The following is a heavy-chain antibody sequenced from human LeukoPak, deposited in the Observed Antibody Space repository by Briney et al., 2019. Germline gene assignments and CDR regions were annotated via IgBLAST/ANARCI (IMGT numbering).Heavy chain of an antibody. D-gene: IGHD3-3*01. CDR2: IIPIFGTA. Sequence: SSVKVSCKASGGTFSSYAISWVRQAPGQGLEWMGGIIPIFGTANYAQKFQGRVTITADESTSTAYMELSSLRSEDTAVYYCAREKAGPVIFGVVVIDAFDIWGRGTRVTVSS. J-gene: IGHJ3*02. V-gene: IGHV1-69*01. CDR1: GGTFSSYA. CDR3: AREKAGPVIFGVVVIDAFDI.